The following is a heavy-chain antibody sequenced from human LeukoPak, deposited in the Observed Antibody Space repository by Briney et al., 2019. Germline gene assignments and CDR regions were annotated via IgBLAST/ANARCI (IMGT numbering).Heavy chain of an antibody. CDR3: ARDPPFIIGTTFFDY. J-gene: IGHJ4*02. V-gene: IGHV3-21*01. Sequence: GGSLRLSCAASGFTFSSYSMNWVRQAPGKGLEWVSSISTSSTYIYYADSVKGRLTISRDNAKNSLYLQMNSLRAEDTAVYYCARDPPFIIGTTFFDYWGQGTLVTVSS. CDR1: GFTFSSYS. D-gene: IGHD1-20*01. CDR2: ISTSSTYI.